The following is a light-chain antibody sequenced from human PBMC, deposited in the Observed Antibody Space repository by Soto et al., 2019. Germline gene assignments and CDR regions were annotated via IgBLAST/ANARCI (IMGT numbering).Light chain of an antibody. CDR1: QSVSSSY. Sequence: EIVLTQSPGTLSLSPGERATLSCRASQSVSSSYLAWYQQKPGQAPRLLIYGASSRATGIPDRFSGSGSGTDFTLTISRLEPEYFAVYYCQQYGSSPPYTFVPGTKEDI. V-gene: IGKV3-20*01. J-gene: IGKJ3*01. CDR2: GAS. CDR3: QQYGSSPPYT.